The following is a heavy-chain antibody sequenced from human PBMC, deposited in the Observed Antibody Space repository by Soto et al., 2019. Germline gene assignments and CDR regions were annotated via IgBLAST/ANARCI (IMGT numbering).Heavy chain of an antibody. CDR2: IKQDGSEK. V-gene: IGHV3-7*01. Sequence: EVQLVESGGGLVQPGGSLRLSCAASGFTFSSSWMSWVRQAPAKGLAWVANIKQDGSEKYYVDSVKGRFTISRDNANNSLYMQMNSLRAEYTAVYYCARDTAAADYDYYYYMYVWCKGTPVTVAS. D-gene: IGHD2-15*01. CDR3: ARDTAAADYDYYYYMYV. CDR1: GFTFSSSW. J-gene: IGHJ6*03.